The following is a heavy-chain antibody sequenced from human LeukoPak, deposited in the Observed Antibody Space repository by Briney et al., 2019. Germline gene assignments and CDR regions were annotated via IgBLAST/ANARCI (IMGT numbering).Heavy chain of an antibody. CDR1: GSSITGRYF. D-gene: IGHD3-9*01. J-gene: IGHJ3*02. Sequence: SETLSLTCSVSGSSITGRYFWGWIRQPPGKGLEWIGHIHHTETAYYNPSLQSRVTISKDTSNDQFSLILTSVTAADTAVYYCARYRPYDSLTGLPDAFDIWGQGTMVTV. V-gene: IGHV4-38-2*01. CDR2: IHHTETA. CDR3: ARYRPYDSLTGLPDAFDI.